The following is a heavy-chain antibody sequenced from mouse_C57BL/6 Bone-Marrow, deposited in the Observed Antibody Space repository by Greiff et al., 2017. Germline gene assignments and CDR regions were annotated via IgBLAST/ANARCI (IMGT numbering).Heavy chain of an antibody. V-gene: IGHV1-80*01. CDR1: GYAFSSYW. Sequence: QVQLKESGAELVKPGASVKISCKASGYAFSSYWMNWVKQRPGKGLEWIGQIYPGDGDTNYNGKFKGKATLTADKSSSTAYMQLSSLTSEDSAVYFCARPVYDYFYAMDYWGQGTSVTVSS. CDR2: IYPGDGDT. CDR3: ARPVYDYFYAMDY. J-gene: IGHJ4*01. D-gene: IGHD2-4*01.